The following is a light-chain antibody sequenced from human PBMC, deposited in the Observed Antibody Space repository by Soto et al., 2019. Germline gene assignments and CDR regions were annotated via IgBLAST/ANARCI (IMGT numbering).Light chain of an antibody. Sequence: DIQMTQSPSTLSASVGDRVTITCRASQSISSWLAWYQQKPGKAHKLLIYKASSLESGVSSRFSGSGSGTEFTLTISSLQPDDFAIYHCQQYNSYSMYTFGQGTKLEIK. J-gene: IGKJ2*01. V-gene: IGKV1-5*03. CDR1: QSISSW. CDR3: QQYNSYSMYT. CDR2: KAS.